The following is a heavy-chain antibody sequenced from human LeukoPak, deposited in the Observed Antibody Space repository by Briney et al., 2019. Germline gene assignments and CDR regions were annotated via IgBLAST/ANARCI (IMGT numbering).Heavy chain of an antibody. V-gene: IGHV4-34*01. CDR2: INHSGST. D-gene: IGHD6-13*01. CDR3: ARRPSYSSSWNWFDP. CDR1: GGSFSGYY. Sequence: SETLSLTCAVYGGSFSGYYWSWIRQPPGKGLEWIGEINHSGSTNYNPSLKSRVTISVDTSKNQFSLKLSSVTAADTAVYYCARRPSYSSSWNWFDPWGQGTLVTVSS. J-gene: IGHJ5*02.